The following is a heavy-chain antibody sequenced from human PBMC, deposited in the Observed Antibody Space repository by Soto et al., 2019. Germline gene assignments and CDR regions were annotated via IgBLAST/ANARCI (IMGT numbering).Heavy chain of an antibody. CDR2: ISGSGGST. D-gene: IGHD3-22*01. CDR3: AKVGGYYDSSGYPAYFDY. Sequence: PGGSLRLSCAASGFPFSSYARSWVRQAPGKGLEWVSAISGSGGSTYYADSVKGRFTISRDNSKNTLYLQMNSLRAEDTAVYYCAKVGGYYDSSGYPAYFDYWGQGTLVTVSS. CDR1: GFPFSSYA. J-gene: IGHJ4*02. V-gene: IGHV3-23*01.